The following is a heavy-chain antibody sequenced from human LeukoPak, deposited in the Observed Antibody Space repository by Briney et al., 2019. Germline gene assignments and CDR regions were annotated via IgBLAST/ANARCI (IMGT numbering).Heavy chain of an antibody. CDR3: ARVSSIAARASFGY. J-gene: IGHJ4*02. Sequence: GALVRVSCKASGYTFTSYDINWVRQATGQGLEWMGWMNPNGGNVGYAQKFQGRVTITRNTSISTAYMELSSLRSEDTAVYYCARVSSIAARASFGYWGQG. D-gene: IGHD6-6*01. V-gene: IGHV1-8*03. CDR2: MNPNGGNV. CDR1: GYTFTSYD.